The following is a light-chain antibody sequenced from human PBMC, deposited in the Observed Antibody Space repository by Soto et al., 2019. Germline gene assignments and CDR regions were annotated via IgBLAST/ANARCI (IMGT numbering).Light chain of an antibody. Sequence: EIVMTQSPATLSVSPGERAALSCRASQSVGSNLAWYQQKPGQAPRLLIYGASTRATAIPARFSGSGSGTEFTLTISSLQSEDFAIYYCQQYKIWPEGFAGGTKVEIK. CDR1: QSVGSN. V-gene: IGKV3-15*01. CDR2: GAS. CDR3: QQYKIWPEG. J-gene: IGKJ4*01.